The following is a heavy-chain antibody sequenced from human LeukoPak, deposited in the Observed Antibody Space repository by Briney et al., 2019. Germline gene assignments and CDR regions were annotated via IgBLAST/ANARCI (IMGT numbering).Heavy chain of an antibody. CDR3: ATDLPVTTPGFDY. Sequence: ASAKVSCKVSGYTLTELSMHWVRLAPGKGLEWMGGFDPEDGETIYAQKFQGRVTMTEDTSTDTAYMELSSLGSEDTAVYYCATDLPVTTPGFDYWGQGTLVTVSS. CDR1: GYTLTELS. V-gene: IGHV1-24*01. D-gene: IGHD4-17*01. CDR2: FDPEDGET. J-gene: IGHJ4*02.